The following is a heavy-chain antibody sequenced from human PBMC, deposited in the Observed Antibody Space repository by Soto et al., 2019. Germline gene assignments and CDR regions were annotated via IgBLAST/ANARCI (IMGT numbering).Heavy chain of an antibody. CDR1: CGAIISYY. V-gene: IGHV4-59*01. Sequence: SETLSLTCTFSCGAIISYYWSWIRQPPGKGLEWIGYIYYSGSTNYNPSLKSRVTISVDTSKNQFSLKLSSVTAADTAVYYCARGKDYFDYWGQGTLVTVSS. CDR2: IYYSGST. J-gene: IGHJ4*02. CDR3: ARGKDYFDY.